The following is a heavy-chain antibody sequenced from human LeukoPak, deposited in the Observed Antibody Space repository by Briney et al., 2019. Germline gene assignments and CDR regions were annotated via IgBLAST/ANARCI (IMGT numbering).Heavy chain of an antibody. V-gene: IGHV3-7*01. CDR2: IKQDGSEK. J-gene: IGHJ4*02. Sequence: GGSLRLSCAASGFTFSSYWMSWVRQAPGKGLEWVANIKQDGSEKYYVDSVKGRFTISRDNAKNSLYLQMNSLRAEDTAVYYCARDPKRYCSGGSCSNFDYWGQGTLVTVSS. CDR1: GFTFSSYW. CDR3: ARDPKRYCSGGSCSNFDY. D-gene: IGHD2-15*01.